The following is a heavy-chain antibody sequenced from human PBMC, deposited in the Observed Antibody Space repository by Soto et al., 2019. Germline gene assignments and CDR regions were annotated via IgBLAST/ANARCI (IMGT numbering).Heavy chain of an antibody. CDR1: GGSFSGYY. V-gene: IGHV4-34*01. Sequence: ASETLSLTCAVYGGSFSGYYWSWIRQPPGKGLEWIGEINHSGSTNYNPSLKSRVTISVDTSKNQFSLKLSSVTAADTAVYYCARGKGDFWSGYYLAYWGQGTLVTVSS. CDR2: INHSGST. D-gene: IGHD3-3*01. J-gene: IGHJ4*02. CDR3: ARGKGDFWSGYYLAY.